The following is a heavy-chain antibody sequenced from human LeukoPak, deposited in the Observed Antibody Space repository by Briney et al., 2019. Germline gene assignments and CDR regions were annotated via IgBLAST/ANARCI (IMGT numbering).Heavy chain of an antibody. CDR3: ARSLVGATWKYFQH. CDR2: ISYDGSNK. CDR1: GFTFSSYA. V-gene: IGHV3-30*04. Sequence: GGSLRLSCAASGFTFSSYAMHWVRQAPGKGLEWGAVISYDGSNKYYADSVKGRFTISRDNSKNTLYLQMNSLRAEDTAVYYCARSLVGATWKYFQHWGQGTLVTVSS. D-gene: IGHD1-26*01. J-gene: IGHJ1*01.